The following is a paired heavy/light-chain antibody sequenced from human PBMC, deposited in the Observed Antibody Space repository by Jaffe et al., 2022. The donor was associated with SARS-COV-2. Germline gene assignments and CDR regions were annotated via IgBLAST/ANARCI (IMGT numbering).Light chain of an antibody. V-gene: IGLV2-14*01. Sequence: QSALTQPASVSGSPGQSITISCTGTSSDVGGYNYVSWYQQHPGKAPKLMIYEVSNRPSGVSNRFSGSKSGNTASLTISGLQAEDEADYYCSSYTSSSTSLHVVFGGGTKLTVL. CDR3: SSYTSSSTSLHVV. J-gene: IGLJ2*01. CDR1: SSDVGGYNY. CDR2: EVS.
Heavy chain of an antibody. CDR2: IYYSGST. V-gene: IGHV4-39*01. CDR3: ARHGPIVVVVAAQNNWFDP. Sequence: QLQLQESGPGLVKPSETLSLTCTVSGGSISSSSYYWGWIRQPPGKGLEWIGSIYYSGSTYYNPSLKSRVTISVDTSKNQFSLKLSSVTAADTAVYYCARHGPIVVVVAAQNNWFDPWGQGTLVTVSS. J-gene: IGHJ5*02. CDR1: GGSISSSSYY. D-gene: IGHD2-15*01.